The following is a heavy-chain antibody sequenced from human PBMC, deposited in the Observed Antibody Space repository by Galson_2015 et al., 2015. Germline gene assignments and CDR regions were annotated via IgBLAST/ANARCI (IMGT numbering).Heavy chain of an antibody. V-gene: IGHV1-18*01. CDR2: ISADNGNT. CDR3: ARVCRSSAAWFFPGY. J-gene: IGHJ4*02. D-gene: IGHD3-10*01. CDR1: GYTFTAYG. Sequence: SVKVSCTASGYTFTAYGITWVRQAPGQGLEWMGWISADNGNTDYAQKLQGRVTMTTDTSTSTAYMELRSLRSDDTAVYYCARVCRSSAAWFFPGYWGQGTLVTVSS.